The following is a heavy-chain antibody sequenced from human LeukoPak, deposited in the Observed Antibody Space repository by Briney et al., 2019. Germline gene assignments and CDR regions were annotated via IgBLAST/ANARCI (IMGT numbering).Heavy chain of an antibody. CDR3: ARGGRWLQLNWFDP. D-gene: IGHD5-24*01. CDR2: IDQSGST. Sequence: PSETLSLTCGVSGGYFSGYYWAWIRQPPGKGLEWIGEIDQSGSTKYNPSLKSRVAISVDTSKNQISVRLRSVTAADTAVYYCARGGRWLQLNWFDPWGQGTLVTVSS. CDR1: GGYFSGYY. J-gene: IGHJ5*02. V-gene: IGHV4-34*01.